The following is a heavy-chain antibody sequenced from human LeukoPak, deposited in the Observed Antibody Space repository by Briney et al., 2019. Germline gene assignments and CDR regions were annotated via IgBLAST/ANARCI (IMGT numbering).Heavy chain of an antibody. CDR3: ASGYNWNDPFDY. D-gene: IGHD1-20*01. J-gene: IGHJ4*02. V-gene: IGHV4-34*01. CDR1: GGSFSGYY. Sequence: SETLSLTCAVYGGSFSGYYWGWIRQPPGKGLEWIGEINHSGSTNYNPSLKSRVTISVDTSKNQFSLKLSSVTAADTAVYYRASGYNWNDPFDYWGQGTLVTVSS. CDR2: INHSGST.